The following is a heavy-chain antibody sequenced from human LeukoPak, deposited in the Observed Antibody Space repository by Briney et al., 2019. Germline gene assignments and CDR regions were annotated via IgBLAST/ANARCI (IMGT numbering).Heavy chain of an antibody. CDR2: IYTSGST. V-gene: IGHV4-4*07. CDR3: ARAYGDYKVNWFDP. J-gene: IGHJ5*02. D-gene: IGHD4-17*01. CDR1: GGSISGWY. Sequence: SETLSLTCTVSGGSISGWYWSWIRQPAGKGLEWIGRIYTSGSTNYNPSLKSRVTMSVDTSKNQFSLKLSSVTAADTAVYYCARAYGDYKVNWFDPWGQGTLVTVSS.